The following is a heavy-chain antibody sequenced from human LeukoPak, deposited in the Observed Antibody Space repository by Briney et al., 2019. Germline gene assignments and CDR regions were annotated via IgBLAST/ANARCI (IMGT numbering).Heavy chain of an antibody. CDR2: ISYDGSNK. Sequence: GRSLRLSCAASGFTFSSYAMHWVRQALGKGLEWVAVISYDGSNKYYADSVKGRFTISRDNSKNTLYLQMNSLRAEDTAVYYCARDLVSDTDYWGQGTLVTVSS. V-gene: IGHV3-30-3*01. D-gene: IGHD3-16*01. CDR1: GFTFSSYA. J-gene: IGHJ4*02. CDR3: ARDLVSDTDY.